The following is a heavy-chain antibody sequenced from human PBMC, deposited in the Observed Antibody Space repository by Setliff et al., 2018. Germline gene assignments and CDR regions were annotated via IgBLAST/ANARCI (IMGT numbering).Heavy chain of an antibody. CDR1: GASVSSHY. CDR2: TYTSWST. J-gene: IGHJ6*03. V-gene: IGHV4-4*09. CDR3: ARVVPTARRGRLYYYYMDV. Sequence: SETLSLTCNVSGASVSSHYWDWIRQPPGQGLEWIGQTYTSWSTNYNPSLKSRVTISIDTSKDQFSLKLISMTAADTGVYFCARVVPTARRGRLYYYYMDVWDKGATVTVSS. D-gene: IGHD2-2*01.